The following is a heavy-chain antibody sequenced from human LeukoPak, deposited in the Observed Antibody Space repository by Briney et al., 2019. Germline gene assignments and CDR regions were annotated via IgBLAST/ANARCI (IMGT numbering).Heavy chain of an antibody. J-gene: IGHJ3*02. CDR3: ARGRYNWNRGGAFDI. CDR1: GFTFSSYS. V-gene: IGHV3-21*01. D-gene: IGHD1-20*01. Sequence: GGSLRLSCAASGFTFSSYSMNWVRQAPGKGLEWVSSISSSSSYIYYADSVKGRFTISRDNAKNSLYLQMNSLRAEDTAVYYCARGRYNWNRGGAFDIWGQGTMVTVSS. CDR2: ISSSSSYI.